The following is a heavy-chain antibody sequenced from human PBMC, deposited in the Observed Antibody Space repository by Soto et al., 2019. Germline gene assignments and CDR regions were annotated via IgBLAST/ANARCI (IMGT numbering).Heavy chain of an antibody. D-gene: IGHD6-13*01. Sequence: GGSLRLSCAASGFTFSSYAMSWVRQAPGKGLEWVAAISGSGGSTHYADSVKGRFTISRDNSKNTLYLQMNSLRAEDTAVYYCARGSSWYYFDYWGQGTLVTVSS. CDR2: ISGSGGST. V-gene: IGHV3-23*01. CDR1: GFTFSSYA. J-gene: IGHJ4*02. CDR3: ARGSSWYYFDY.